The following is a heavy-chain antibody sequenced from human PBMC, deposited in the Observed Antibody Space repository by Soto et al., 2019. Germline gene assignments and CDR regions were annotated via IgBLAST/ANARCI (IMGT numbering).Heavy chain of an antibody. J-gene: IGHJ4*02. CDR1: GYTFRAYP. D-gene: IGHD4-17*01. CDR2: INASNGNT. CDR3: ARDTDLTLVTTLDY. Sequence: QVQLVQSGAEVKKPGASVKVSCKASGYTFRAYPIYWVRQAPRQRLECMGWINASNGNTRYSEKFEGRVTFTRDTSATTAYMEFSSLRSEDTAVYFCARDTDLTLVTTLDYWGQGTPVTVSS. V-gene: IGHV1-3*01.